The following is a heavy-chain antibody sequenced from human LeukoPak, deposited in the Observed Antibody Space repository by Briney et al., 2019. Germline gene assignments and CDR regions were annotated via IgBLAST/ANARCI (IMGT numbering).Heavy chain of an antibody. CDR3: TYCSSTSCYKGHMDV. J-gene: IGHJ6*03. Sequence: SETLSLTCAVYGGSFSGYYWSWIRQPPGKGLEWIGENNHSGSTNYNPSLKSRVAISVDTSKNQFSLKLYSVTAADTAVYYCTYCSSTSCYKGHMDVWGKGTTVTVSS. CDR2: NNHSGST. V-gene: IGHV4-34*01. D-gene: IGHD2-2*02. CDR1: GGSFSGYY.